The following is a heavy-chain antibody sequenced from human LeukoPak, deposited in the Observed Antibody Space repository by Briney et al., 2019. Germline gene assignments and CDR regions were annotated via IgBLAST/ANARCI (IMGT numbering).Heavy chain of an antibody. J-gene: IGHJ6*02. Sequence: SETLSLTCTVSGGSISSYYWSWIRQPPGKGLEWIGYIYYSGSTNYNPSLKSRVTISVDTSKNQLSLKLSSVTAADTAVYYCASGRISNSGYDKPYYYGMDVWGQGTTVTVSS. D-gene: IGHD5-12*01. V-gene: IGHV4-59*08. CDR1: GGSISSYY. CDR3: ASGRISNSGYDKPYYYGMDV. CDR2: IYYSGST.